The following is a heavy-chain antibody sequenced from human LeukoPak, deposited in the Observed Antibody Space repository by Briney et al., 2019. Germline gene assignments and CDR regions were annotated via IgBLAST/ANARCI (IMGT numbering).Heavy chain of an antibody. J-gene: IGHJ5*02. CDR1: GGSISSYY. V-gene: IGHV4-4*07. Sequence: SETLSLTCTVSGGSISSYYWSWIRQPAGKGLEWIGRIYTSGSTNYNPSLKSRVTMSVDTSKNQFSLKLSSVTAADTAVYYCARLTSLLWFGELRSKRFDPWGQGTLVTVSS. CDR3: ARLTSLLWFGELRSKRFDP. CDR2: IYTSGST. D-gene: IGHD3-10*01.